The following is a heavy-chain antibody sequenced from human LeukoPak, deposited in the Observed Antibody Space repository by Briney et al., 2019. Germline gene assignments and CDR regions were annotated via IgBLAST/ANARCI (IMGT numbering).Heavy chain of an antibody. J-gene: IGHJ4*02. V-gene: IGHV3-7*01. Sequence: PGGSLRLSCAAAGFSFSSYAISWVRQAARKGREWVANIKNDGTVKNCVDCVKGRLPISRDNAKNSLYLQMNSLRAEDTGVYYCAKDSYSKGDYWGQGVLVTVSS. CDR3: AKDSYSKGDY. CDR1: GFSFSSYA. CDR2: IKNDGTVK. D-gene: IGHD5-18*01.